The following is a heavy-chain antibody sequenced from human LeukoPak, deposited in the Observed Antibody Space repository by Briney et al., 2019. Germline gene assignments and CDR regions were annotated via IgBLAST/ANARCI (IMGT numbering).Heavy chain of an antibody. V-gene: IGHV3-7*03. Sequence: GRSLRLSCAVAGFSFSIYWMRWARHAPRNGMGWVANIKQEGSEKYHVSSVMGRFTSSIDNAKNSLYLQMNSLRAEDTAVYYCARDRLLWFGELLSLDYWGQGTLVTVSS. CDR1: GFSFSIYW. J-gene: IGHJ4*02. D-gene: IGHD3-10*01. CDR3: ARDRLLWFGELLSLDY. CDR2: IKQEGSEK.